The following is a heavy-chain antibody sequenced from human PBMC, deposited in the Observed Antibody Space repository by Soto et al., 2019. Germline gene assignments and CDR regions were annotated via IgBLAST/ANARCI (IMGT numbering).Heavy chain of an antibody. CDR3: ARKGAAASYAHYYMDV. D-gene: IGHD6-13*01. Sequence: GESLKISCKGSGYSFTSYWISWVRQMPGKGLEWMGRIDPSDSYTNYSPSFQGHVTISADKSISTAYLTSATAADTAVYYCARKGAAASYAHYYMDVWGRGTAVTVSS. CDR2: IDPSDSYT. V-gene: IGHV5-10-1*01. J-gene: IGHJ6*03. CDR1: GYSFTSYW.